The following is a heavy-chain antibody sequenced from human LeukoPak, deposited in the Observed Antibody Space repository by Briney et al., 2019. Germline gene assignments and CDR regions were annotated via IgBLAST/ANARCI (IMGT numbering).Heavy chain of an antibody. CDR2: INHSGSA. V-gene: IGHV4-34*01. Sequence: PSETLSLTCAVYGGSFSGYFWTWIRQPPGKGLEWIGQINHSGSANYNPSLKSRVIISVDTSKNQFSLKLSSVTDADTAVYYCARAREAVTIDYWGQGTLVTVSS. J-gene: IGHJ4*02. CDR3: ARAREAVTIDY. D-gene: IGHD4-17*01. CDR1: GGSFSGYF.